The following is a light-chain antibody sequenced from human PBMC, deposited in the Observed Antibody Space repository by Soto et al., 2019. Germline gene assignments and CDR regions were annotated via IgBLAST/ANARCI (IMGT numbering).Light chain of an antibody. CDR1: SSNIGSRY. CDR3: AAWDDSLSGYV. V-gene: IGLV1-47*02. CDR2: NNN. Sequence: QSVLTQAPSASGTPGQRVTISCSGSSSNIGSRYVYWYQQLPGTAPKLLIYNNNQRPSGVPDRFSGSKSGTSASLAISGLRSEDDADYYCAAWDDSLSGYVFGSGTQLTVL. J-gene: IGLJ1*01.